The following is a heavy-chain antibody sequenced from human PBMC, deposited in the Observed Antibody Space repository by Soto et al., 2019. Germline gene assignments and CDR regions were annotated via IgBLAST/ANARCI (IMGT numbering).Heavy chain of an antibody. J-gene: IGHJ5*02. V-gene: IGHV1-18*01. CDR2: ISAYNGNT. Sequence: QVQLVQSGAEVKKPGASVKVSCKASGYTFTSYGISWVRQAPGQGLEWMGWISAYNGNTNYAQKLQGRVTRTTDTSTSTAYMELRSLRSDDTAVYYWARCQELEPTAGWFDPWGQGTLVTVSS. CDR1: GYTFTSYG. D-gene: IGHD1-1*01. CDR3: ARCQELEPTAGWFDP.